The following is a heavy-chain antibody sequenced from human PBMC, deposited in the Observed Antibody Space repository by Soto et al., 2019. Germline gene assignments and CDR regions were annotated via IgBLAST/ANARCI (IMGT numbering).Heavy chain of an antibody. CDR1: GFILRSYW. J-gene: IGHJ2*01. CDR2: ITNDGTGT. Sequence: EVQLVESGGGLVQPGGSLRLSCAASGFILRSYWMHWVRQAPGKGLVWVSHITNDGTGTTYADSVKGRFTISRDNAKSTLYLQMNSLRADDTAIYSCARGMQGSRYFDVWGRGTLVTVSS. CDR3: ARGMQGSRYFDV. V-gene: IGHV3-74*01.